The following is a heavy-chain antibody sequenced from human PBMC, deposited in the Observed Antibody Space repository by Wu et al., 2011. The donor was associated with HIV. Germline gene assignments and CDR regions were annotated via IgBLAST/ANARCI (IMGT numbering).Heavy chain of an antibody. CDR3: ARDTQGDIVEVPAAKGTYYYGMDV. CDR1: GGTFSNYA. CDR2: IIPVFGTT. J-gene: IGHJ6*01. D-gene: IGHD2-2*01. V-gene: IGHV1-69*01. Sequence: QVQLVQSGAEVKKPGSSVKVSCKAPGGTFSNYAISWVRQAPGQGLEWMGGIIPVFGTTNYAQELHGRVTITTDESMSTAYMELSSLRSEDTAIYYCARDTQGDIVEVPAAKGTYYYGMDVWGPRDHGHRLL.